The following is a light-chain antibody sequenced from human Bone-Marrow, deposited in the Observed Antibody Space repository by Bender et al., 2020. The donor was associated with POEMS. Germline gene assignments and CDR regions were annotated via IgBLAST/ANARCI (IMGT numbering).Light chain of an antibody. V-gene: IGLV2-14*03. J-gene: IGLJ3*02. CDR1: SGDVGGFNF. CDR3: SSYVGSYNGWV. Sequence: QSALTQPASVSGSPGQSITISCSGSSGDVGGFNFVSWYQQHPGKAPKLMIYDVSNRPSGVPDRFSGSKSGNTASLTVSGLQAEDEADYYCSSYVGSYNGWVFGGGTKLTVL. CDR2: DVS.